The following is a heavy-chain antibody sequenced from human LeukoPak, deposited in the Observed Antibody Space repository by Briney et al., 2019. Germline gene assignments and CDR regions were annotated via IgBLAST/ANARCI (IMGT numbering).Heavy chain of an antibody. D-gene: IGHD3-10*01. J-gene: IGHJ5*02. V-gene: IGHV4-39*01. CDR1: GGSISTNSYY. Sequence: SETLSLTCTVSGGSISTNSYYWGWIRQPPGKGLKWIGSIYYSGSTYYNPSLRSRVTISVDTSKNQFSLKLSSVTAADTAVYYCARHELLWFGESLGWFDPWGQGTLVTVSS. CDR2: IYYSGST. CDR3: ARHELLWFGESLGWFDP.